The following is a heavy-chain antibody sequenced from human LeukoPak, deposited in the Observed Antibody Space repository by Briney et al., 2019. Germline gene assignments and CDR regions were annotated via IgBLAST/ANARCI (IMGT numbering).Heavy chain of an antibody. CDR2: IIPIFGTA. V-gene: IGHV1-69*05. Sequence: ASVKVSCKASGGTFSSYAISWVRQAPGQGLEWMGGIIPIFGTANYAQKFQGRVTITTDESTSTAYMELSSLRSEDTAVYYCARDDYSSSSRWFDPWGQGTLVTVSS. CDR3: ARDDYSSSSRWFDP. CDR1: GGTFSSYA. D-gene: IGHD6-6*01. J-gene: IGHJ5*02.